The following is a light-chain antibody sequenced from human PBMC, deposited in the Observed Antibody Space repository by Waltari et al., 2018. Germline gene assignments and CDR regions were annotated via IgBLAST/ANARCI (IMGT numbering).Light chain of an antibody. V-gene: IGLV2-23*02. CDR1: SSDVGSYDL. J-gene: IGLJ1*01. CDR2: EVS. Sequence: QSALTQPASVSGSPGQSNNISCTGTSSDVGSYDLVSWYPQHPGRAPKPVIFEVSKRPSGVSNRFSGSKSGNTSSLTISGLQAEDEADYYCCSYGGSRSVFGSGTKVTVL. CDR3: CSYGGSRSV.